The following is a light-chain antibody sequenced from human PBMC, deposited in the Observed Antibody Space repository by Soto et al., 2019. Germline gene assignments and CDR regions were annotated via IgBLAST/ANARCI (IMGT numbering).Light chain of an antibody. CDR2: GNS. Sequence: QSVLTQPPSVSGAPGQRVTISCTGSSPNIGAGYDVHWYQQLPGTAPKLLIYGNSNRPSGVPDRFSGSKSGTSASLAITGLHAEDEADYYCQSYDSSLSHVVFGGGTKLTVL. CDR1: SPNIGAGYD. J-gene: IGLJ2*01. V-gene: IGLV1-40*01. CDR3: QSYDSSLSHVV.